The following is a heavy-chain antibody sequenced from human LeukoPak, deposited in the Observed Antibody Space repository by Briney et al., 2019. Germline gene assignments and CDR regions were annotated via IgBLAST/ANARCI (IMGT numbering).Heavy chain of an antibody. D-gene: IGHD6-19*01. V-gene: IGHV3-64*01. CDR2: ISSNGGST. CDR1: GFTFSSYA. J-gene: IGHJ4*02. Sequence: GGSLRLSCAASGFTFSSYAMHWVRQAPGKGLEYVSAISSNGGSTYYANSVKGRFTISRDNSKNTLYLQMGSLRAEDMAVYYCAREGSGWTLDYWGQGTLVTVSS. CDR3: AREGSGWTLDY.